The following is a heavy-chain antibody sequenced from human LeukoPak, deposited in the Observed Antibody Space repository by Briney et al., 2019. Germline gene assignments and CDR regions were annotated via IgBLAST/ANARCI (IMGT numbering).Heavy chain of an antibody. J-gene: IGHJ6*03. V-gene: IGHV4-34*01. Sequence: SETLSLTCAVYGGSFSGYYWSWIRQPPGKGLEWIGEINHSGSTNYNPSLKSRVTISVDTSKNQFSLKLSSVTAADTAVYYCARDRWVAARWYYMDVWGKGTTVTVSS. D-gene: IGHD6-6*01. CDR2: INHSGST. CDR1: GGSFSGYY. CDR3: ARDRWVAARWYYMDV.